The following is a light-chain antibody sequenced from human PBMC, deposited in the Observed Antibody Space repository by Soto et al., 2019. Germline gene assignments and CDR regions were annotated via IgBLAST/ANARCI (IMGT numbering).Light chain of an antibody. J-gene: IGKJ3*01. CDR2: DAS. Sequence: EILMTQSPATLSVSPGEGATLSCRASQSVSSNLAWYQKKSGQAPRLLIYDASTRATGIPARFSGSGSGTEFTLTISSRQSEDFAVYYCQQYNNWPGVTFGPGTKVDVK. CDR3: QQYNNWPGVT. CDR1: QSVSSN. V-gene: IGKV3-15*01.